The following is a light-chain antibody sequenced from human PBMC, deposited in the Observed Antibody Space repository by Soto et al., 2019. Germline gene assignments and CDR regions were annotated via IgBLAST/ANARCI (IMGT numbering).Light chain of an antibody. CDR2: AAS. Sequence: DIQLTQSPSFLSASVGDRVTITCRASQGISSYLAWYQQKPGKAPKFLIYAASTLQSGVPSRFSGCGSGTEFTLTISSLQPEDFATYYCQQFNSYPLTFGGGTKVEIK. V-gene: IGKV1-9*01. CDR1: QGISSY. J-gene: IGKJ4*01. CDR3: QQFNSYPLT.